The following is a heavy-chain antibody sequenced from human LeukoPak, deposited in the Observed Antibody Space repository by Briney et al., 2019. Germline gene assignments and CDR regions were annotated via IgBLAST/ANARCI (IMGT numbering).Heavy chain of an antibody. CDR2: IIPIFGTA. CDR3: ARGDGYNYDWFDP. J-gene: IGHJ5*02. V-gene: IGHV1-69*13. Sequence: SVKVSCKASGYTFTSYGISWVRQAPGQGLEWMGGIIPIFGTANYAQKFQGRVTITADESTSTAYMELSSLRSEDTAVYYCARGDGYNYDWFDPWGQGTLVTVSS. D-gene: IGHD5-24*01. CDR1: GYTFTSYG.